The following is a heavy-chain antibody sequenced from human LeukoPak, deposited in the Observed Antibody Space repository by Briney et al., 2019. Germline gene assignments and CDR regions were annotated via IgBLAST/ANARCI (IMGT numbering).Heavy chain of an antibody. V-gene: IGHV4-59*01. Sequence: PSETLSLTCTVSGGPISSYYWSWIRQPPGKGLEWIGYIYYSGSTNYNPSLKSRVTISVDTSKNQFSLKLSSVAAADTAVYYCARSGPNYYDSSGYSPGFDYWGQGTLVTVSS. CDR3: ARSGPNYYDSSGYSPGFDY. CDR2: IYYSGST. D-gene: IGHD3-22*01. J-gene: IGHJ4*02. CDR1: GGPISSYY.